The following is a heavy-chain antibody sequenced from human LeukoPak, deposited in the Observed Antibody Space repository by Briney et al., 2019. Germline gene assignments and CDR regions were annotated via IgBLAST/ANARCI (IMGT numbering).Heavy chain of an antibody. Sequence: GGSLRLSCAASGFTFSDYYMSWIRQAPGKGLEWVGRIKSKTDGGTTDYAAPVKGRFTISRDDSKNTLYLQMNSLKTEDTAVYYCTTDEGDDSSRWFDYWGQGTLVTVSS. CDR1: GFTFSDYY. CDR3: TTDEGDDSSRWFDY. J-gene: IGHJ4*02. CDR2: IKSKTDGGTT. V-gene: IGHV3-15*01. D-gene: IGHD3-22*01.